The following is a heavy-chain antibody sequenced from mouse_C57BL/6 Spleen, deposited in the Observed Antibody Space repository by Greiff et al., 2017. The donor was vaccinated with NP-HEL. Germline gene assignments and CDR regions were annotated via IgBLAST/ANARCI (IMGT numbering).Heavy chain of an antibody. J-gene: IGHJ2*01. D-gene: IGHD1-1*01. CDR3: AIPDYYGTSDY. Sequence: VQLQQSGPELVKPGASVKISCKASGYTFTDYYMNWVKQSHGKSLEWIGDINPNNGGTSYNQKFKGKATLTVDKSSSTAYMELRSLTSEDSAVYYCAIPDYYGTSDYWGQGTTLTVSS. CDR1: GYTFTDYY. V-gene: IGHV1-26*01. CDR2: INPNNGGT.